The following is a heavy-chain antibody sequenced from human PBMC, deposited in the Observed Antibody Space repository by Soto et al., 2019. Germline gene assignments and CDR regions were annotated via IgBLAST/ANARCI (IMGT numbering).Heavy chain of an antibody. CDR3: ARDRLYGAGLIDV. Sequence: GGSLRLSCAASGFTFSSYGMHWVRQAPGKGLEWVAVISSDGRDKYYADSVKGRFTISRDNSKNTLYVQLNRMRAEDTALYYCARDRLYGAGLIDVWGQGTTVTVSS. CDR1: GFTFSSYG. J-gene: IGHJ6*02. V-gene: IGHV3-30*04. D-gene: IGHD3-10*01. CDR2: ISSDGRDK.